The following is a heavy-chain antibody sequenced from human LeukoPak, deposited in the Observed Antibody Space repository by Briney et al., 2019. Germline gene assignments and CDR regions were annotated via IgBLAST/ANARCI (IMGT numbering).Heavy chain of an antibody. D-gene: IGHD1-26*01. CDR3: ARRERSFHFDY. J-gene: IGHJ4*02. CDR2: IYYSGST. V-gene: IGHV4-39*01. CDR1: GGSISSSSYY. Sequence: PSETLSLTCTVSGGSISSSSYYWGWIRQPPGKGLEWIGGIYYSGSTYYNPSLKSRVTISVDTSKNQFSLKLSSVTAPDTAVCYCARRERSFHFDYWRQGTLVSVSS.